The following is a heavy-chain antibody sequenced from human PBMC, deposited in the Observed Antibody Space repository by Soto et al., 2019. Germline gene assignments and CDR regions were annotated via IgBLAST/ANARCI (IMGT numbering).Heavy chain of an antibody. J-gene: IGHJ4*02. CDR2: IYHTGST. CDR1: GGAISSPSYS. D-gene: IGHD4-17*01. Sequence: QLQLLESGPGLVKPSETLSLTCSVSGGAISSPSYSWGWIRQPPGKGLEWIGSIYHTGSTYYNPSLKTRVTISVDTSKDQFSLKLSSVTAADTAVYYCARQDNTYGDYTFFDYWGQGDLVTVSS. CDR3: ARQDNTYGDYTFFDY. V-gene: IGHV4-39*01.